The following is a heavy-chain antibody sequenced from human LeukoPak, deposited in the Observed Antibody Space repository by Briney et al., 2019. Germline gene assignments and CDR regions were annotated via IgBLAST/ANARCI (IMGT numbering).Heavy chain of an antibody. V-gene: IGHV3-11*04. D-gene: IGHD5-12*01. CDR3: ARDGSAYSGYDFFDS. Sequence: GGSLRLSCAASGFTFSDDYMSWIRQAPGKGLEWVSDISSSGGNIHYADSVKGRFTISRDNAKNSLYLQMNSLRTEDTAVYYCARDGSAYSGYDFFDSWGQGTLVTVSS. J-gene: IGHJ4*02. CDR2: ISSSGGNI. CDR1: GFTFSDDY.